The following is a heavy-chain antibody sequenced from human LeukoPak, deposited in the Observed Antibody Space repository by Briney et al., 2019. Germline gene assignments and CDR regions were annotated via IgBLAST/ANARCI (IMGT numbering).Heavy chain of an antibody. CDR1: GFIFSSYW. D-gene: IGHD4-23*01. Sequence: GGSLRLSCAASGFIFSSYWMSWVRQAPGKGLEWVANINPDGSEKRYADSLKGRFTISRDNAKNSLYVQINGLGAEDTAVYYCARDRDGKDCWGQGTLVTVSS. V-gene: IGHV3-7*01. CDR2: INPDGSEK. CDR3: ARDRDGKDC. J-gene: IGHJ4*02.